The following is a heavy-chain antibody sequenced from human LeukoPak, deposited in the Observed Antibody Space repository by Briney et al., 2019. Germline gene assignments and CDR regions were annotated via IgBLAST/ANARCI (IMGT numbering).Heavy chain of an antibody. V-gene: IGHV4-30-4*01. CDR1: GGSISSGDYY. Sequence: SETLSLTRTVSGGSISSGDYYWSWIRQPPGKGLEWIGYIYYSGSTYYNPSLKSRVTISVDTSKNQFSLKLSSVTAADTAVYYCARSIAAAGTGNLNWFDPWGQGTLVTVSS. J-gene: IGHJ5*02. CDR3: ARSIAAAGTGNLNWFDP. D-gene: IGHD6-13*01. CDR2: IYYSGST.